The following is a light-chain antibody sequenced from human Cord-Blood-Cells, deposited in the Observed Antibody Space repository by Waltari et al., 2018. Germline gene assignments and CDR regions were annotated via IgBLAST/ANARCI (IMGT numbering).Light chain of an antibody. CDR1: SSDVGSYNL. CDR2: EGS. Sequence: QSALTQPASVSGSPGQSITISCTGTSSDVGSYNLVSWYQQHPGTAPKLLIYEGSKRLSGVSNRFSGSKSGNTASLTISGLQAEDEADYYCCSYAGSSTHYVFGTGTKVTVL. J-gene: IGLJ1*01. CDR3: CSYAGSSTHYV. V-gene: IGLV2-23*01.